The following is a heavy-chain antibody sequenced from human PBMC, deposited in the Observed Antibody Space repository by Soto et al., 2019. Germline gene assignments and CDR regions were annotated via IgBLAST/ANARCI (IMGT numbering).Heavy chain of an antibody. CDR2: LTPGGETT. J-gene: IGHJ4*02. V-gene: IGHV3-23*01. Sequence: EVHLLQSGGGLVQPGGSLRLSCAASGFTFSSFAMTWVRQAPGAGLEWVSALTPGGETTYYIASLRGRFTISRDNARNPLYLQMNSLTAADTAVYYCAKDSPVSGNYPELDHWGQGTMVTVSS. D-gene: IGHD1-26*01. CDR1: GFTFSSFA. CDR3: AKDSPVSGNYPELDH.